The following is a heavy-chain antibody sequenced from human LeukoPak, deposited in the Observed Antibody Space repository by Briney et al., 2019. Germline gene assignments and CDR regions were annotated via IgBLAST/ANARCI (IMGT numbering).Heavy chain of an antibody. V-gene: IGHV1-46*01. CDR1: GYTFTSYY. Sequence: ASVKVSCKASGYTFTSYYMHRVRQAPGQGLEWMGIINPSGGSTSYAQKFQGRVTMTRDTSTSTVYMELSSLRSEDTAVYYCAREYSGWYTPYYYYYGMDVWGQGTTVTVSS. CDR2: INPSGGST. D-gene: IGHD6-19*01. J-gene: IGHJ6*02. CDR3: AREYSGWYTPYYYYYGMDV.